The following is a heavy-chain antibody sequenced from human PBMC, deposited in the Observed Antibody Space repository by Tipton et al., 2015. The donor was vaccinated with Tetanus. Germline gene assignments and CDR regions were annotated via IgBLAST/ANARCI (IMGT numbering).Heavy chain of an antibody. D-gene: IGHD5-24*01. J-gene: IGHJ2*01. Sequence: TLSLTCTVSGGSISSYYWSWIRQPPGKGLEWIGYIYYSGSTNYNPSLKSRVTISVDTSKNQFSLKLSSVTAADTAVYYCARQLMATVTGYFDLWGRGTLVTVSS. CDR1: GGSISSYY. CDR3: ARQLMATVTGYFDL. V-gene: IGHV4-59*08. CDR2: IYYSGST.